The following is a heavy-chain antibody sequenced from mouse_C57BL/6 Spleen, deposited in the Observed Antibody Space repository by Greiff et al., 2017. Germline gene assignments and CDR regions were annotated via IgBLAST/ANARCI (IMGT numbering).Heavy chain of an antibody. D-gene: IGHD6-1*01. J-gene: IGHJ1*03. CDR3: ARASRYFDV. Sequence: EVHLVESGAELVKPGASVQLSCTASGFNIKDYYMHWVKQRTEQGLEWIGRIDPEDGETKYAPQFQGKATITADPSSNTAYLQRSSLTSEDTAVYYCARASRYFDVWGTGTTVTVSA. CDR1: GFNIKDYY. V-gene: IGHV14-2*01. CDR2: IDPEDGET.